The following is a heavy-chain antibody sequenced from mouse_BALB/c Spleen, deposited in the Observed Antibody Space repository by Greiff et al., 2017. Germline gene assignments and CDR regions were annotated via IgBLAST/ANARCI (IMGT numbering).Heavy chain of an antibody. CDR2: IDPENGDT. V-gene: IGHV14-4*02. J-gene: IGHJ4*01. CDR3: NAGGMITTFYAMDY. D-gene: IGHD2-4*01. CDR1: GFNIKDYY. Sequence: VQLQQSGAELVRSGASVKLSCPASGFNIKDYYMHWVKQRPEQGLEWIGWIDPENGDTEYAPKFQGKATMTADTSSNTAYLQLSSLTSEDTAVYYCNAGGMITTFYAMDYWGQGTSVTVSS.